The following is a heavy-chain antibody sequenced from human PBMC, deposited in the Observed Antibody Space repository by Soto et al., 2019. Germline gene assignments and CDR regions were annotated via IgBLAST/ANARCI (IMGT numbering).Heavy chain of an antibody. CDR1: GGTFSSYA. V-gene: IGHV1-69*01. J-gene: IGHJ6*02. CDR3: ARSNCRGGSCYPKTYYYYYGMDV. D-gene: IGHD2-15*01. CDR2: IIPIFGTA. Sequence: QVQLVQSGAEVKKPGSSVKVSCKASGGTFSSYAISWVRQAPGQGPEWMGGIIPIFGTANYAQKFQGRVTITADESTSTVYMELSSLRSEDTAVYYCARSNCRGGSCYPKTYYYYYGMDVWGQGTTVTVSS.